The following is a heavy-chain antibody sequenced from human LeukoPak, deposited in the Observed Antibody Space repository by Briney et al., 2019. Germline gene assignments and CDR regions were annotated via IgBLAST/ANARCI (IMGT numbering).Heavy chain of an antibody. J-gene: IGHJ6*02. CDR1: GGTFSSYA. Sequence: GASVKVSCKASGGTFSSYAINWVRQAPGQGLEWMGGIIPIFGTPNYAQKFQGRVTITADESTSTAYMELSSLRPEDTAVYYCVRNYYDSSGYYYVLPYGMDVWGQGTTVTVSS. V-gene: IGHV1-69*13. CDR2: IIPIFGTP. D-gene: IGHD3-22*01. CDR3: VRNYYDSSGYYYVLPYGMDV.